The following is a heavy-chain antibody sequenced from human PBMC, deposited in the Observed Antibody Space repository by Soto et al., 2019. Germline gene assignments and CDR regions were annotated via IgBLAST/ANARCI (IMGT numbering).Heavy chain of an antibody. CDR3: ARDTTPSL. Sequence: ETLSLTCTVSGASISSYYWSWIRQPPGKGLEWIRYVYYSGSTNYNPSLKSRVTISVDTSKNQFSLKLSSVTAADTAMYYCARDTTPSLWGQGTLVTVSS. J-gene: IGHJ4*02. D-gene: IGHD1-1*01. CDR2: VYYSGST. CDR1: GASISSYY. V-gene: IGHV4-59*01.